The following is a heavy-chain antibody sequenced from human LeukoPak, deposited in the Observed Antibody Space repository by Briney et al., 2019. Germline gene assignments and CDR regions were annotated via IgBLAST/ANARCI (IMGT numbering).Heavy chain of an antibody. CDR1: GGSISSYY. CDR2: IYYSGST. V-gene: IGHV4-59*01. D-gene: IGHD3-3*01. CDR3: ARGNYDFWSSTEYYFDY. Sequence: SETLSLTRTVSGGSISSYYWSWIRQPPGKGLEWIGYIYYSGSTNYNPSLKSRVTISVDTSKNQFSLKLSSVTAADTAVYYCARGNYDFWSSTEYYFDYWGQGTLVTVSS. J-gene: IGHJ4*02.